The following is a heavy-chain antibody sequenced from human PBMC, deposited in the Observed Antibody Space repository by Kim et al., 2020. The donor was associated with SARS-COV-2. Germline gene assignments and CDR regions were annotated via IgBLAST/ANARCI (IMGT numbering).Heavy chain of an antibody. Sequence: SETLSLTCTVSGGSISSYFWIWIRQPAGKGLEWIGRIYSSGSTNYNPSLKSRVTMSVDTSKNQLSLKLSSVTAADTAVYYCARRFCSNGVCYEGWFDPWGQGTLVTVSS. CDR2: IYSSGST. CDR3: ARRFCSNGVCYEGWFDP. CDR1: GGSISSYF. J-gene: IGHJ5*02. V-gene: IGHV4-4*07. D-gene: IGHD2-8*01.